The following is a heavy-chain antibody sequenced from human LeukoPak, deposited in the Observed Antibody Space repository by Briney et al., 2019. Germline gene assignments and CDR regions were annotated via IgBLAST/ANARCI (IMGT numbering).Heavy chain of an antibody. CDR3: AELGITMIGGV. CDR2: VSSSGETT. V-gene: IGHV3-48*04. J-gene: IGHJ6*04. Sequence: GGSLRLSCAGSGFIFSTYGMTWVRQAPGKGVEWVSSVSSSGETTYYGDSVKGRFTISRDNAKTSLYLQMNSLRAEDTAVYYCAELGITMIGGVWGKGTTVTISS. CDR1: GFIFSTYG. D-gene: IGHD3-10*02.